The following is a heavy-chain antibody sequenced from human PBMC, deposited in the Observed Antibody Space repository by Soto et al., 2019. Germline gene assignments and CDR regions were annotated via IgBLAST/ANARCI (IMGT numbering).Heavy chain of an antibody. CDR1: GGSVSSGSSY. Sequence: SETLSLTCSVSGGSVSSGSSYWSWIRQPPGKRLEWIGYVYYSGSTNYNPSLKSRVTISVDTSNNQFSLKLTSVTAADTAVYYCARGGYYSESWGHGILVTVSS. CDR2: VYYSGST. V-gene: IGHV4-61*01. J-gene: IGHJ4*01. D-gene: IGHD3-10*01. CDR3: ARGGYYSES.